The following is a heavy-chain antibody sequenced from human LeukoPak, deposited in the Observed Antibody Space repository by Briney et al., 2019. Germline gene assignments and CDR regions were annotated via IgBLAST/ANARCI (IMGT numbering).Heavy chain of an antibody. J-gene: IGHJ4*03. V-gene: IGHV3-53*01. CDR3: AREEYSYGYFDY. Sequence: GGSLRLSCAASGFTVSSNYMSWVRQAPGKGLEWVSVIYSGGTTYYADSVKGRFTISRDNSKNTLYLQMNSLRAEDTAVYYCAREEYSYGYFDYWGQGTTVTVSS. CDR1: GFTVSSNY. D-gene: IGHD5-18*01. CDR2: IYSGGTT.